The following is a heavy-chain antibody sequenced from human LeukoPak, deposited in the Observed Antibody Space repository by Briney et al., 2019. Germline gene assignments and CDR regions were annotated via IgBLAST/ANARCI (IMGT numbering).Heavy chain of an antibody. CDR1: GFTFDDYA. V-gene: IGHV3-43*02. J-gene: IGHJ4*02. CDR2: ISGDGGST. D-gene: IGHD6-13*01. Sequence: TGGSLRLSCAASGFTFDDYAMHWVRQAPGKGLEWVSLISGDGGSTYYADSVKGRFTISRDNSKNSLYLRMNSLRTEDTALYYCAKDIRGIAAAGTGDYWGQGTLVTVSS. CDR3: AKDIRGIAAAGTGDY.